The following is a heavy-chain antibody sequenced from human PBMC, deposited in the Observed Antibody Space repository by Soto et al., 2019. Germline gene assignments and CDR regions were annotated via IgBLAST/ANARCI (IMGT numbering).Heavy chain of an antibody. Sequence: ASVKVSCRASESTFRNYVISWGRQATGQGLEWMGWMNPNSGNTGYALKFQGRVSMTRNTSIYTVYLELSSLASDDTAVYYCVRMASSGTLNWFDPWGQGTLVTVSS. J-gene: IGHJ5*02. CDR2: MNPNSGNT. CDR1: ESTFRNYV. CDR3: VRMASSGTLNWFDP. V-gene: IGHV1-8*01. D-gene: IGHD1-1*01.